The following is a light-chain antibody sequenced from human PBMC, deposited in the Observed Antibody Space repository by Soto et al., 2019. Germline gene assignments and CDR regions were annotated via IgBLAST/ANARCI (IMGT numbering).Light chain of an antibody. CDR3: QQYYSYPPT. CDR2: AAS. V-gene: IGKV1-8*01. CDR1: QGISSY. J-gene: IGKJ2*01. Sequence: AIRMTQSPSSLSASTGDRVTITCRASQGISSYLALYQQKPGKAPKLLIYAASTLQSGVPSRFSGSGSGTDFTLTISCLQSEDFATYYCQQYYSYPPTSGQGTKLEIK.